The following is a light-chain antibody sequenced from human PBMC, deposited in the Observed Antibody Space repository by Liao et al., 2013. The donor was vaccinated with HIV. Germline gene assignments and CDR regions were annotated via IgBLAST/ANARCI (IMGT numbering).Light chain of an antibody. CDR2: YDS. Sequence: SYELTQPPSVSVAPGKTARITCGGNNIGSKSVHWYQQRPGQAPVLVISYDSDRPSGIPERFSASNSGNTATLTISRVEAGDEADYYCHVWDSNTEVFGTGTKVTVL. V-gene: IGLV3-21*01. J-gene: IGLJ1*01. CDR1: NIGSKS. CDR3: HVWDSNTEV.